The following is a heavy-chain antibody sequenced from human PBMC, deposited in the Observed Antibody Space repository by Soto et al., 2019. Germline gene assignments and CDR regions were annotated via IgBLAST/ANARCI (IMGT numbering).Heavy chain of an antibody. CDR2: IKQDGSEK. Sequence: ESGGGLVQPGGSLRLSCAASGFIFGSNRMSWVRQAPGKGLEWVANIKQDGSEKYYVDSVKGRFTISRDNAKNSLYLQMNSLRAEDTAVYYCARLGGDYGGYFDFWGQGTLVTVSS. CDR3: ARLGGDYGGYFDF. V-gene: IGHV3-7*01. CDR1: GFIFGSNR. J-gene: IGHJ4*02. D-gene: IGHD4-17*01.